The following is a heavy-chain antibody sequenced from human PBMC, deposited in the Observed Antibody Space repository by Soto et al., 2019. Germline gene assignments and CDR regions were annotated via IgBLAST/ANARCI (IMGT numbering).Heavy chain of an antibody. J-gene: IGHJ4*02. CDR3: ARGKLGYCSGGSCFFDY. CDR2: IYYSGST. V-gene: IGHV4-39*01. CDR1: GGSISSSSYY. Sequence: QLQLQESGPGLVKPSETLSLTCTVSGGSISSSSYYWGWIRQPPGKGLEWIGSIYYSGSTYYNPSLKSRVTISVDTSKNQFSLKLSSVTAADTAVYYCARGKLGYCSGGSCFFDYWGQGTLVTVSS. D-gene: IGHD2-15*01.